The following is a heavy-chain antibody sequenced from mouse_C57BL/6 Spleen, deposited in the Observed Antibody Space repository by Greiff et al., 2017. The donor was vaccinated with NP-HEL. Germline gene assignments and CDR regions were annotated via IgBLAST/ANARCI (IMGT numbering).Heavy chain of an antibody. D-gene: IGHD3-2*02. Sequence: VQLQQSGAELVKPGASVKLSCTASGFNIKDYYMHWVKQRTEQGLEWIGRIDPEDGETKYAPKFQGKATITADTSSNTADLQLSSLTSEDTAVYYCAHSSGYAWFAYWGQGTLVTVSA. CDR1: GFNIKDYY. CDR2: IDPEDGET. J-gene: IGHJ3*01. CDR3: AHSSGYAWFAY. V-gene: IGHV14-2*01.